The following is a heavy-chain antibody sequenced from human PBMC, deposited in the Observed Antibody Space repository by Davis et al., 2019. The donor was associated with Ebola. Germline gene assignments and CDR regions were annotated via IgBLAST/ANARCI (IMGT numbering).Heavy chain of an antibody. J-gene: IGHJ6*02. D-gene: IGHD2-15*01. V-gene: IGHV1-46*01. CDR2: INPSGGST. CDR1: GYTFTSYG. Sequence: AASVKVSCKASGYTFTSYGISWVRQAPGQGLEWMGIINPSGGSTSYAQKFQGRVTMTRDTSTSTVYMELSSLRSEDTAVYYCARGSIVVVAAGALYYYGMDVWGQGTTVTVSS. CDR3: ARGSIVVVAAGALYYYGMDV.